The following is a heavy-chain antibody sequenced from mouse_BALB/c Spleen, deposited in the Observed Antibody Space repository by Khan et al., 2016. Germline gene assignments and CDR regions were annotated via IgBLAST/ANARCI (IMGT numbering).Heavy chain of an antibody. CDR3: ARTGTDYAMDY. V-gene: IGHV9-4*02. D-gene: IGHD4-1*01. CDR2: INTHSGVP. CDR1: GYTFTTAG. Sequence: QIQLVQSGPELKKPGETVRISCKASGYTFTTAGMQWVQKMPGKGLKWIGWINTHSGVPKYAEDFKGRFAFSLETSASTAYLQISNLKNEDTATXFCARTGTDYAMDYWGQGTSVTVSS. J-gene: IGHJ4*01.